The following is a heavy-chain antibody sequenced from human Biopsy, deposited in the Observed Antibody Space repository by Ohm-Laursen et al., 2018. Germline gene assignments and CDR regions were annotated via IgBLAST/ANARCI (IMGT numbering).Heavy chain of an antibody. CDR2: ITSGSSYI. CDR1: GFPFTGFS. V-gene: IGHV3-21*01. Sequence: SLRLSCAASGFPFTGFSMDWVRQAPGKGLEWVASITSGSSYIYYADSVKCRLTISRDNPKNSLYLQMNSLRADDSAVDFCAREQQALTGGGSWFESWGQGTLVIVSS. J-gene: IGHJ5*01. D-gene: IGHD2-8*02. CDR3: AREQQALTGGGSWFES.